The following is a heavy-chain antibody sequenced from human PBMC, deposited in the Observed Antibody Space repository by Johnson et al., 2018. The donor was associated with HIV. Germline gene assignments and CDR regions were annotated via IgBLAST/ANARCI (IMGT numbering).Heavy chain of an antibody. Sequence: VQLVESGGGVVQPGRSLRLSCAASGFTFTSFGMHWVRQAPGKGLEWVAVISFDGNNKYYADSVKGRFTISRDNSKNTLSLKINSLRAEDTAVYYCAKSQDAYNYDDAFDVWGQGTMVTVSS. D-gene: IGHD5-24*01. CDR1: GFTFTSFG. V-gene: IGHV3-30*18. CDR2: ISFDGNNK. J-gene: IGHJ3*01. CDR3: AKSQDAYNYDDAFDV.